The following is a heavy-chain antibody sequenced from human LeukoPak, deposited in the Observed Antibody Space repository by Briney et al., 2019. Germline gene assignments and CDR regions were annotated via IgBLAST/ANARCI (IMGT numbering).Heavy chain of an antibody. V-gene: IGHV4-39*01. CDR3: ARWSSSWHFFDY. J-gene: IGHJ4*02. D-gene: IGHD6-13*01. CDR1: GDSISSSGYY. CDR2: IFYSGNT. Sequence: SETLSLTCTVSGDSISSSGYYWGWIRQPPGKGLEWIGSIFYSGNTYYNPSLKSRVTISLDTSKNQFSLRLSSVTATDTAVYYCARWSSSWHFFDYWGQGTLVTVSS.